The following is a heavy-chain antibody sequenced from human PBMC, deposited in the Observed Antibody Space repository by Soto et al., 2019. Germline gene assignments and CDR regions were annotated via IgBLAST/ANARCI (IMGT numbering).Heavy chain of an antibody. D-gene: IGHD3-10*01. CDR2: VSSYNGNT. J-gene: IGHJ4*02. CDR3: AREVEGSYSPADF. Sequence: QVQLVQSGPEVKKPGASVTVSCKTSGYTFTDHGIEWVRQAPGQGLEWVGWVSSYNGNTNYAYNLKDRVIMTTDASTSTAYMELRGLRSDDTAVYYCAREVEGSYSPADFWGQGTPVTVSS. CDR1: GYTFTDHG. V-gene: IGHV1-18*01.